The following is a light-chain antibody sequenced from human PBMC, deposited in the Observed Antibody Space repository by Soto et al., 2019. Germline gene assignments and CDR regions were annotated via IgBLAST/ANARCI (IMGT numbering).Light chain of an antibody. CDR3: QQYNSYST. CDR2: DAS. J-gene: IGKJ3*01. Sequence: DIHMTQSPSTLSASVGDSVTITCRASERISGWLAWYQQKPGKAPKLLIYDASSLQSGVPTRFSGGGSGTEFTLTISSLQPVDFATYYCQQYNSYSTFGPGTIVEI. CDR1: ERISGW. V-gene: IGKV1-5*01.